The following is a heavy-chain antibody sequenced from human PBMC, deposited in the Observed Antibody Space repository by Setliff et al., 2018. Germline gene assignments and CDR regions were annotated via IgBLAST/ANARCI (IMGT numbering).Heavy chain of an antibody. CDR3: ARVAGIPVTGTSWYLDL. D-gene: IGHD6-19*01. Sequence: SVKVSCKASGDTFTRYGISWVRQAPGQGLGWVGTIIPIFDSPNTAQKLQDRVTITAEKSTSTVYMELSSLRSEDTAVYYCARVAGIPVTGTSWYLDLWGRGTLVTVSS. CDR1: GDTFTRYG. J-gene: IGHJ2*01. V-gene: IGHV1-69*06. CDR2: IIPIFDSP.